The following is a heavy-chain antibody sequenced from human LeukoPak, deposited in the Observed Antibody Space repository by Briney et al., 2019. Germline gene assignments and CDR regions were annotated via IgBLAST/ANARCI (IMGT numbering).Heavy chain of an antibody. CDR1: GFTFSNYD. V-gene: IGHV3-23*01. D-gene: IGHD3-10*01. CDR2: ISGYGDST. Sequence: GGSLRLSCAASGFTFSNYDMSWVRQAPGKGLEWVSAISGYGDSTYYADSVTGRFSITRDNSKNTLYVQMNSLRAEDTAVYYCAKRGLPDYWGQGTLVTVSS. CDR3: AKRGLPDY. J-gene: IGHJ4*02.